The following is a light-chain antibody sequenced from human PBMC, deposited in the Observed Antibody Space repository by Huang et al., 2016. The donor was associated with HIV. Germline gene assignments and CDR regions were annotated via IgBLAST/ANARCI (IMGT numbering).Light chain of an antibody. CDR3: QQYNNWPPLT. J-gene: IGKJ4*01. V-gene: IGKV3-15*01. CDR2: GAS. CDR1: QSVSSN. Sequence: EIVMTQSPATLSVSPGERATLSCRASQSVSSNLAWYQQKPGQAPRRLIYGASTRAHGIPARFMGRVSGTEFTLTISSLQSEDLAVYYCQQYNNWPPLTVGGGTKVEIK.